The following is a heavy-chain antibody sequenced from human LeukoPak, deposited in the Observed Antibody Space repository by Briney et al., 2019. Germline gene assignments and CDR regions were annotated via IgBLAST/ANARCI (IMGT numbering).Heavy chain of an antibody. CDR2: ISGSNTYT. V-gene: IGHV3-11*06. CDR1: GFTFSDYY. Sequence: KPGGSLRLSCTASGFTFSDYYMSWIRQAPGRGLERVSYISGSNTYTNYADSVKGRFTISRDNAKNSLYLQMNSLRAEDTAVYYCARGSSGWFNFDYWGQGTLVTVSS. D-gene: IGHD6-19*01. J-gene: IGHJ4*02. CDR3: ARGSSGWFNFDY.